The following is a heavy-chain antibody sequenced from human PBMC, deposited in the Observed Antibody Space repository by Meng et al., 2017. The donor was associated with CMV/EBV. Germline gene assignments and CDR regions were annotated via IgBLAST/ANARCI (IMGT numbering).Heavy chain of an antibody. CDR2: ISSSSSYI. D-gene: IGHD3-3*01. CDR1: GFTFSSYS. CDR3: ARLERFLEWLISKTSYGMDV. V-gene: IGHV3-21*01. Sequence: GGSLRLSCAASGFTFSSYSMNWVRQAPGKGLGWVSSISSSSSYIYYADSVKGRFTISRDNAKNSLYLQMNSLRAEDTAVYYCARLERFLEWLISKTSYGMDVWGQGTTVTVSS. J-gene: IGHJ6*02.